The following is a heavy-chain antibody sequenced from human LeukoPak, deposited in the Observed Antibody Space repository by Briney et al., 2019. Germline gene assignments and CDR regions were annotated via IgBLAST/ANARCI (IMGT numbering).Heavy chain of an antibody. CDR2: IYTSGST. J-gene: IGHJ3*02. D-gene: IGHD3-3*01. CDR1: GGSISSGSYY. V-gene: IGHV4-61*02. CDR3: ARVRSERITIFGVVIIEDAFDI. Sequence: PSQTLSLTCTVSGGSISSGSYYWSWIRQPAGQGLEWIGRIYTSGSTNYNPSLKSRVTISVDTSKNQFSLKLSSVTAADTAVYYCARVRSERITIFGVVIIEDAFDIWGQGTMVTVSS.